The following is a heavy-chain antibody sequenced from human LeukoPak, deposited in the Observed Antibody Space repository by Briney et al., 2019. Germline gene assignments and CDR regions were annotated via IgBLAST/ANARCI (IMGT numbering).Heavy chain of an antibody. CDR3: AIQSDYYGSLPDY. D-gene: IGHD3-10*01. V-gene: IGHV1-24*01. Sequence: AASVKVSCKVSGYTLTELSMHWVRQAPGKGLEWMGGSDPEDGETIYAQKFQGRVTMTEDTSTDTAYMELSSLRSEDTAVYYCAIQSDYYGSLPDYWGQGTLVTVSS. CDR1: GYTLTELS. J-gene: IGHJ4*02. CDR2: SDPEDGET.